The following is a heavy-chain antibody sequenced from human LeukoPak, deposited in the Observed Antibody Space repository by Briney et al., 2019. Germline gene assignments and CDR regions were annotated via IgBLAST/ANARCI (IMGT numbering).Heavy chain of an antibody. D-gene: IGHD3-9*01. Sequence: GASVKVSCKASGYAFNTYGISWVRQAPGQGLEWMGWISAYNGNINYAHKFQGRVTMTTDISTSTTYMELRSLRSDDTAVYFCARHGDMEYDILTGYYFFDYWGQGTLVTVSS. CDR3: ARHGDMEYDILTGYYFFDY. J-gene: IGHJ4*02. V-gene: IGHV1-18*01. CDR1: GYAFNTYG. CDR2: ISAYNGNI.